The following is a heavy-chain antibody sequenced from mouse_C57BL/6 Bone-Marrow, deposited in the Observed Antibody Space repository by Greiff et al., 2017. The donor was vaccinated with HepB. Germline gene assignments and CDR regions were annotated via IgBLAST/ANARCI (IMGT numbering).Heavy chain of an antibody. CDR1: GYSFTGYY. J-gene: IGHJ1*03. V-gene: IGHV1-42*01. CDR3: ARPVARYFDV. Sequence: EVQLQQSGPELVNPGASVKISCKASGYSFTGYYMNWVKQSPEKSLEWIGEINPSTGGTTYNQKFKAKATLTVDKSSSTAYMQLTSLTSEDSAVYYCARPVARYFDVWGTGTTVTVSS. D-gene: IGHD1-1*02. CDR2: INPSTGGT.